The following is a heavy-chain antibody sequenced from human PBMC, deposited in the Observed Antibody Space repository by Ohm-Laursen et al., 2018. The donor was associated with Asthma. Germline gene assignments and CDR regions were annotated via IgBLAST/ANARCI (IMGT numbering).Heavy chain of an antibody. CDR3: ARDLTLGY. J-gene: IGHJ4*02. V-gene: IGHV3-21*01. D-gene: IGHD3-16*01. CDR1: GYTFSRYS. CDR2: ISTASSFI. Sequence: SLRLSCAATGYTFSRYSIHWVRQIPGKGLEWVASISTASSFIYYADSVRGRFTTSRDNARNSVYLQMNSLRDEDTAVYYCARDLTLGYWGQGTLVTVSS.